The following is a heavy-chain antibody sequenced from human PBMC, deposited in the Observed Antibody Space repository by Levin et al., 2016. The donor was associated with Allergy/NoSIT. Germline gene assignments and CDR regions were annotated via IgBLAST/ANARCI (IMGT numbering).Heavy chain of an antibody. V-gene: IGHV1-46*01. CDR2: INPSGGST. Sequence: WVRQAPGQGLEWMGIINPSGGSTSYAQKFQGRVTMTRDTSTSTVYMELSSLRSEDTAVYYCARGLIVVVPAAVDAFDIWGQGTMVTVSS. D-gene: IGHD2-2*01. J-gene: IGHJ3*02. CDR3: ARGLIVVVPAAVDAFDI.